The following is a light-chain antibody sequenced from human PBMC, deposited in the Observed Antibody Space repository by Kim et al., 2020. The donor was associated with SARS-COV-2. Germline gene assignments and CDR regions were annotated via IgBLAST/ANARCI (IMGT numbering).Light chain of an antibody. V-gene: IGKV4-1*01. CDR2: WAS. CDR1: QSLLYSSNNKNY. J-gene: IGKJ3*01. CDR3: QQYDDVPYT. Sequence: DIVMTQSPDSLAVSLGERATINCKSSQSLLYSSNNKNYLAWYQQKPGQPPKLLIYWASTRESGVPDRFSGSGSGTDFTLSISNLQAEDVAVYYCQQYDDVPYTFGPGTKVDIK.